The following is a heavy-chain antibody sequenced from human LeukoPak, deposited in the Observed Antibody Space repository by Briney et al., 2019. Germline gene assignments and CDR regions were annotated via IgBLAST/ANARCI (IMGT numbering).Heavy chain of an antibody. CDR2: IYYSGNT. CDR1: GGSISNYY. D-gene: IGHD3-22*01. V-gene: IGHV4-59*01. J-gene: IGHJ4*02. Sequence: PSETLSLTCSVSGGSISNYYWSWIRQPPGKGLEWIGYIYYSGNTNYNPSLKSRVTISVDTSKNQFSLKLSSVTAADTAVYYCARDLSYDSSGYQNDYWGQGTLVTVSS. CDR3: ARDLSYDSSGYQNDY.